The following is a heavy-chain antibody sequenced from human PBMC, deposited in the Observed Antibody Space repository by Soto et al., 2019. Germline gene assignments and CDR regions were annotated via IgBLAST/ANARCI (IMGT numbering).Heavy chain of an antibody. CDR2: ISFDGSKK. CDR1: GFTFSSFG. CDR3: AKDSMGDYYGMDV. D-gene: IGHD1-26*01. J-gene: IGHJ6*02. Sequence: QVQLVESEGGVVQPGRSLRLSCAASGFTFSSFGMHWVRQAPGKGLEWVAVISFDGSKKYYADSVKGRFTISRDNSKNTLFLQMNSLRAEDTAVYYCAKDSMGDYYGMDVWGQGTTVTVSS. V-gene: IGHV3-30*18.